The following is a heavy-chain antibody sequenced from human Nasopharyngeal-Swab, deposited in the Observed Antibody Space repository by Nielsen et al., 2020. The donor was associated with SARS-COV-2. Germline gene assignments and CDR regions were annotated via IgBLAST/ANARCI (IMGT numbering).Heavy chain of an antibody. CDR2: IYHSGST. Sequence: WIRPPPGKGLEWIGEIYHSGSTNYNPSLKSRVTISVDKSKNQFSLTLSSVTAADTAVYYCASLYSSGWPRPGYWGQGTLVTVSS. V-gene: IGHV4-4*02. CDR3: ASLYSSGWPRPGY. D-gene: IGHD6-19*01. J-gene: IGHJ4*02.